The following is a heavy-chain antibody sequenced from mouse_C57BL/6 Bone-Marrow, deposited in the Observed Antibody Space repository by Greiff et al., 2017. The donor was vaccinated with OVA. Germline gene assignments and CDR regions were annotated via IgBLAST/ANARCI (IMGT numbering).Heavy chain of an antibody. J-gene: IGHJ3*01. V-gene: IGHV1-9*01. CDR1: GYTFTGYW. D-gene: IGHD1-1*01. CDR2: ILPGSGST. CDR3: ARGHYYGSSYVGFAY. Sequence: QVQLQQSGAELMKPGASVKLSCKATGYTFTGYWIEWVKQRPGHGLEWIGEILPGSGSTNYNEKFKGKASFTADPSSNTAYMQLSSLTTEDSAIYYCARGHYYGSSYVGFAYWGQGTLVTVSA.